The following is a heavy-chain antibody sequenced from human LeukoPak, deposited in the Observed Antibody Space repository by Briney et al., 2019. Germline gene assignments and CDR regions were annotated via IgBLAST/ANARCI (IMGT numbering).Heavy chain of an antibody. J-gene: IGHJ5*02. CDR1: GFIFNNYG. D-gene: IGHD3-22*01. CDR2: ISNDGGGT. CDR3: AKGSSGYFVDL. Sequence: QPGGSLRLSCAASGFIFNNYGLIWVRQAPGKGLEWVSAISNDGGGTNYADFVKGRFTISRDNSKNTLFLQMNSLRAEDTALYYCAKGSSGYFVDLWGQGTLVTVSP. V-gene: IGHV3-23*01.